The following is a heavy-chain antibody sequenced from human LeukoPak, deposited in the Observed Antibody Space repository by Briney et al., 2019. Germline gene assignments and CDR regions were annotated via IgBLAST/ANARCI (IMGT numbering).Heavy chain of an antibody. CDR3: ARDLGKQWLVPLYAFDI. J-gene: IGHJ3*02. V-gene: IGHV1-2*02. CDR1: GYTFTGYY. Sequence: ASVKVSCMASGYTFTGYYMHWVRRAPGQGLEWMGWINPNSGGTNYAQKFQGRVTMTRDTSISTAYMELSRLRSDDTAVYYCARDLGKQWLVPLYAFDIWGQGTMVTVSS. D-gene: IGHD6-19*01. CDR2: INPNSGGT.